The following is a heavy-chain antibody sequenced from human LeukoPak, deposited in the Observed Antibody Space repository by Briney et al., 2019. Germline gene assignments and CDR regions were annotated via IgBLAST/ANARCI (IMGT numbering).Heavy chain of an antibody. Sequence: SETLSLTCAVYGGSFSGYYWSWIRQPPGKGLEWIGEINHSGSTNYNPSLKSRVTISVDTSKNQFSLKLSSVTAADTAVYYCARVAGGYSGYDYPGGDYWGQGTLVTVYS. D-gene: IGHD5-12*01. CDR3: ARVAGGYSGYDYPGGDY. J-gene: IGHJ4*02. V-gene: IGHV4-34*01. CDR1: GGSFSGYY. CDR2: INHSGST.